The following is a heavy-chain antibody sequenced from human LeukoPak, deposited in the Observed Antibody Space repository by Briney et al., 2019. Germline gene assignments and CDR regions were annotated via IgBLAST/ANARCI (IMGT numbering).Heavy chain of an antibody. V-gene: IGHV3-23*01. CDR3: AKQDSSGYYYALFDY. D-gene: IGHD3-22*01. CDR2: ISGSGGST. Sequence: GAYLRLYCAASGFTFSSYAMSWHRPAPGKGLEWVSAISGSGGSTYYADSVKGRITISRANSKNTLYLQMNSLRAEDTAVYYCAKQDSSGYYYALFDYWGQGTLVTVSS. J-gene: IGHJ4*02. CDR1: GFTFSSYA.